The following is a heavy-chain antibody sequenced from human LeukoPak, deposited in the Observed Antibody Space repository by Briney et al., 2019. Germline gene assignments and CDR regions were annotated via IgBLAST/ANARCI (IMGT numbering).Heavy chain of an antibody. V-gene: IGHV3-11*01. Sequence: GGPLRLSCAASGFTFSDYYMSWTRRAPGKGREGVSYIISRGSTIYYADSVKGRFTISRDNAKNSLYLQMNSLRAEDTALYYCARRRVTVVRGVDITSYYFDYWGQGTLVTVSS. CDR1: GFTFSDYY. J-gene: IGHJ4*02. CDR3: ARRRVTVVRGVDITSYYFDY. D-gene: IGHD3-10*01. CDR2: IISRGSTI.